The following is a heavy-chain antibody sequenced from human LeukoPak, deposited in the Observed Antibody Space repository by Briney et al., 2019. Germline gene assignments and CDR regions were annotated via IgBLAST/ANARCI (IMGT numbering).Heavy chain of an antibody. CDR2: FDPEDGET. CDR1: GYTLTELS. CDR3: ARDGLSKGVAGTFDY. D-gene: IGHD6-19*01. V-gene: IGHV1-24*01. Sequence: GASVKVSCKISGYTLTELSMHWVRQAPGKGLEWMGGFDPEDGETIYAQKFQGRVTMTEDTSTDAAYMELSSLRSEDTAVYYCARDGLSKGVAGTFDYWGQGTLVTVSS. J-gene: IGHJ4*02.